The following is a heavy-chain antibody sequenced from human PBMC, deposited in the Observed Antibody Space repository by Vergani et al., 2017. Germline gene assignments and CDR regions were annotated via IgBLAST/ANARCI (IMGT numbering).Heavy chain of an antibody. D-gene: IGHD3-3*01. CDR1: GFTFSSYS. CDR3: ARDFKAWDFWSGPYY. Sequence: EVQLVESGGGLVKPGGSLRLSCAASGFTFSSYSMNWVRQAPGKGLEWVSYISSSSSTIYYAGSVKGRLTISRDNAKNSLYPQMTSLRAEDTAVYYCARDFKAWDFWSGPYYWGQGTLVTVSS. V-gene: IGHV3-48*01. CDR2: ISSSSSTI. J-gene: IGHJ4*02.